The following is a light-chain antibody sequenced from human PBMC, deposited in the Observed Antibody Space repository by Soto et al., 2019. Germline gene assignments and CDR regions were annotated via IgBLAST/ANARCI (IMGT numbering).Light chain of an antibody. CDR2: DAS. CDR1: QSVASNY. Sequence: EIVLTQSPGTLSLSPGERATLSCRASQSVASNYLAWYQQKPGQAPRLLFSDASSRATGIPDRFSGSGSGTDFTLTISRLEPEDFAVYYCHQYGSSHPYTFGQGTKLEIK. CDR3: HQYGSSHPYT. J-gene: IGKJ2*01. V-gene: IGKV3-20*01.